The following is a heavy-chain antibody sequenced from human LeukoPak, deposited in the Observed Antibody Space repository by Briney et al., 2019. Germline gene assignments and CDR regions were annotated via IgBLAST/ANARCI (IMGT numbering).Heavy chain of an antibody. D-gene: IGHD2-15*01. V-gene: IGHV3-49*04. J-gene: IGHJ4*02. Sequence: GGSLRLSCTASGFTFGDYAMSWVRQAPGKGLEWVSFIRSKAYGGTTEYAASVKGRFTISRDDSKSISYLQMNSLKTEDTAVYYCTRVSLVAASVFFDYWGQGTLVTVSS. CDR3: TRVSLVAASVFFDY. CDR1: GFTFGDYA. CDR2: IRSKAYGGTT.